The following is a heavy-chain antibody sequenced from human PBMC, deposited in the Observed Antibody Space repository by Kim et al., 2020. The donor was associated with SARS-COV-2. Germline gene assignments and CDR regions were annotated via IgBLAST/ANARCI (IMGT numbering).Heavy chain of an antibody. J-gene: IGHJ6*03. Sequence: KGRFTIPRDNAKNSLYLQMNSLRDEDTAVYYCARGYGSGSMYYYYYYMDVWGKGTTVTVSS. V-gene: IGHV3-48*02. CDR3: ARGYGSGSMYYYYYYMDV. D-gene: IGHD3-10*01.